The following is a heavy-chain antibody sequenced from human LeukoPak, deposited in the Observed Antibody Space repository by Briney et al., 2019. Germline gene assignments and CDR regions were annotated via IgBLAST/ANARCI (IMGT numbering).Heavy chain of an antibody. CDR3: ARPARGGVLVQAIPLDS. CDR1: GFTFSSYA. CDR2: ISYDGSNK. D-gene: IGHD2-21*01. Sequence: SGGSLRLSCAASGFTFSSYAMHWVRQAPGKGLEWVAVISYDGSNKYYADSVKGRFTISRDNSKNTLYVQMNSLRAEDTAVYYCARPARGGVLVQAIPLDSWGQGTLVTVSS. J-gene: IGHJ4*02. V-gene: IGHV3-30-3*01.